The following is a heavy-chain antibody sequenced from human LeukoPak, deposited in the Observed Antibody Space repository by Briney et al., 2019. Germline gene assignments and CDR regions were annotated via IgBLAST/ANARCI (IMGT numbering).Heavy chain of an antibody. V-gene: IGHV4-59*08. CDR1: GGSISSYY. Sequence: SETLSLTCTVSGGSISSYYWSWIRQPPGKGLEWIGYIYYSGSTNYNPSLKSRVTMSVDTSKNQFSLKLSSVTAADTAVYYCARRLGGSSYVDYWGQGTLVTVSS. J-gene: IGHJ4*02. CDR2: IYYSGST. CDR3: ARRLGGSSYVDY. D-gene: IGHD3-10*01.